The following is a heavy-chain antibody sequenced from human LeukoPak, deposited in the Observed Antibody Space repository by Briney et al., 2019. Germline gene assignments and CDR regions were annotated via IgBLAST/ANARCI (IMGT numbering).Heavy chain of an antibody. Sequence: SVKVSCKASGGTFSSYAISWVRQAPGQGLEWMGRIIPIFGTANYAQKFQGRVTITTDESTSTAYMELSSLRSEDTAVYYCASEAWGYYDSSGHFDYWGQGTLVTVSS. CDR1: GGTFSSYA. CDR2: IIPIFGTA. D-gene: IGHD3-22*01. CDR3: ASEAWGYYDSSGHFDY. V-gene: IGHV1-69*05. J-gene: IGHJ4*02.